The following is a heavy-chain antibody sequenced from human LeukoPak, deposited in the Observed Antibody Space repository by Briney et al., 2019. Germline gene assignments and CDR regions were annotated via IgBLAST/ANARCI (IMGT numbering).Heavy chain of an antibody. J-gene: IGHJ4*02. V-gene: IGHV5-51*01. CDR2: IYSGDSDT. CDR1: GYYFSNYW. CDR3: ARAPQFSSGWYGPFDY. Sequence: GESLKISCKGSGYYFSNYWIGWIRQMPGKGLEWMGIIYSGDSDTRYSPSFQGQVTISADKSISTAYLQWSSLKASDTAMYYCARAPQFSSGWYGPFDYWGQGSRSPSPQ. D-gene: IGHD6-19*01.